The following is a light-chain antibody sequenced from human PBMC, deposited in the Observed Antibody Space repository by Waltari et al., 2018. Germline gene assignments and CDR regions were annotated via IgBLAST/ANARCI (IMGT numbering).Light chain of an antibody. V-gene: IGLV2-14*01. Sequence: QSALTQPASVSGSPGQSITISCTGTNNDVGASKFVSWYQQHPGRAPQLMIYEVTERPSGISYPFSGSKSANTASLTISGLLPEDEAIYYCCSFTATHTLLFGGGTTVTVL. CDR3: CSFTATHTLL. J-gene: IGLJ2*01. CDR2: EVT. CDR1: NNDVGASKF.